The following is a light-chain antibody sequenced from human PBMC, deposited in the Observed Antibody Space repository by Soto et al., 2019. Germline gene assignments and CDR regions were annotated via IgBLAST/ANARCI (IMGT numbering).Light chain of an antibody. V-gene: IGKV1D-13*01. Sequence: AIQLTQSPSSLSASVGARVTITCRASQGISSALAWYQQKPGKAPKILIYDASSLESGVPSRFSGSGSGTDFTLTISSLQPEDFATYYCQQFNNYITFGQGTRLEIK. CDR2: DAS. J-gene: IGKJ5*01. CDR3: QQFNNYIT. CDR1: QGISSA.